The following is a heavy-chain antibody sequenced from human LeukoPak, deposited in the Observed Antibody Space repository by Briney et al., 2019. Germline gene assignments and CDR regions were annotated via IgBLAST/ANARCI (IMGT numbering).Heavy chain of an antibody. CDR3: ARVGRGYYDFWSGYYTYDY. V-gene: IGHV1-46*01. Sequence: ASVKVSCKASGYTFTSYYMHWVRQAPGQGLEWMGIINPSGGSTSYAQKFQGRVTMTRDTSTSTAYMELRSLRSDDTAVYYCARVGRGYYDFWSGYYTYDYWGQGTLVTVSS. J-gene: IGHJ4*02. CDR2: INPSGGST. CDR1: GYTFTSYY. D-gene: IGHD3-3*01.